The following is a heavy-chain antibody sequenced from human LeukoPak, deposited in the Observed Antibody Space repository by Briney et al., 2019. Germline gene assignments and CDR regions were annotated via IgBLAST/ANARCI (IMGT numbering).Heavy chain of an antibody. CDR1: GDSITSFY. CDR2: IYYSGST. D-gene: IGHD3-3*01. Sequence: SETLSLTCTVSGDSITSFYWTWIRQHPGKGLEWIGHIYYSGSTNYNPSLRSRVTISIDTSRNQFSLNLTSVTAPDTAMYYCARTEFYDFWSGYPTAFDYWGQGILVTVSS. CDR3: ARTEFYDFWSGYPTAFDY. J-gene: IGHJ4*02. V-gene: IGHV4-59*08.